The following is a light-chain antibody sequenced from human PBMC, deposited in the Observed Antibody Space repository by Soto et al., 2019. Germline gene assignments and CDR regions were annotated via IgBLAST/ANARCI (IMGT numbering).Light chain of an antibody. CDR1: QSISSW. CDR2: KAS. V-gene: IGKV1-5*03. J-gene: IGKJ1*01. CDR3: QQYNSYWT. Sequence: DIQMTQSPSTLSASVGDRVTITCRASQSISSWLAWYQQKPGKAPKLLIYKASSLESGVPSRFSGSGSGTEFTLTISSLHPDDFATYYCQQYNSYWTFGQGTKADIK.